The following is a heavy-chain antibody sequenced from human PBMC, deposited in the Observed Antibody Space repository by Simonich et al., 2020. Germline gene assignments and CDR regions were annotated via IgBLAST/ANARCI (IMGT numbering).Heavy chain of an antibody. CDR2: SNSDGIST. D-gene: IGHD4-4*01. CDR1: GFTFSSYW. Sequence: EVQLVESGGGLVQPGGSLRLSCAASGFTFSSYWMHWVRQAPGKGLGWVSRSNSDGISTSYADSVKGRFTISRDNAKNTLYLQMNSLRAEDTAVYYCARDYSNYDAFDIWGQGTMVTVSS. J-gene: IGHJ3*02. CDR3: ARDYSNYDAFDI. V-gene: IGHV3-74*01.